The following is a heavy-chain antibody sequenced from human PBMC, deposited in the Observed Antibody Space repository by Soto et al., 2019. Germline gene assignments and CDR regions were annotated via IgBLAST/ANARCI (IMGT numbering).Heavy chain of an antibody. CDR2: IKQDGSEK. CDR3: ASLYGEGWFDP. V-gene: IGHV3-7*01. D-gene: IGHD3-16*01. CDR1: GFTFSSYW. J-gene: IGHJ5*02. Sequence: GGSLRLSCAASGFTFSSYWMSWVRQAPGKGLEWVANIKQDGSEKYYVDSVKGRFTISRDNAKNSLYLQMNSLRAEDTAVYYCASLYGEGWFDPWGQGTLVTVSS.